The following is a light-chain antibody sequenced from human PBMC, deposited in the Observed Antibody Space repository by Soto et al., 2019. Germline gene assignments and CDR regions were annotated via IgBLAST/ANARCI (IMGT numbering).Light chain of an antibody. CDR2: DAS. CDR1: QSISSW. Sequence: DLQMTQSPSTLSASVGDRVTITCRASQSISSWLAWYQQKPGKAPKLLIYDASSLESGVPSRFSGSGSDTEFTLTINNLQPDDFATYHCQQYNRYSLTFGGGTKVGSN. J-gene: IGKJ4*01. V-gene: IGKV1-5*01. CDR3: QQYNRYSLT.